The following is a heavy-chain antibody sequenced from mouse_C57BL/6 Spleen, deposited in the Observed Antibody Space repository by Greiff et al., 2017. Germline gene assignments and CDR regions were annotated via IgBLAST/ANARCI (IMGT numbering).Heavy chain of an antibody. J-gene: IGHJ3*01. CDR3: ASYDGYLAWFAY. V-gene: IGHV1-50*01. CDR2: IDPSDSYT. CDR1: GYTFTSYW. Sequence: VQLQQPGAELVKPGASVKLSCKASGYTFTSYWMQWVKQRPGQGLEWIGEIDPSDSYTNYNQKFKGKATLTVDTSSSTAYMQLSSLTSEDSAVYYCASYDGYLAWFAYWGQGTLVTVSA. D-gene: IGHD2-3*01.